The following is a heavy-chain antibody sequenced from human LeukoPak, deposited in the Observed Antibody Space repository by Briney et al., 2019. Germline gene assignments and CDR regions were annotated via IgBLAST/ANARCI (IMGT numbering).Heavy chain of an antibody. V-gene: IGHV4-59*12. D-gene: IGHD6-13*01. CDR3: ASGAGYSSSWYWFDP. CDR1: GGPINTDY. Sequence: SETLSLTCTVSGGPINTDYWNWIRQPPGKGLEWIGYIYYTGRTNYNPSFKSRLTISIDTSKNLFSLRLNSMTAADTAVYYCASGAGYSSSWYWFDPWGQGTLVTVSS. CDR2: IYYTGRT. J-gene: IGHJ5*02.